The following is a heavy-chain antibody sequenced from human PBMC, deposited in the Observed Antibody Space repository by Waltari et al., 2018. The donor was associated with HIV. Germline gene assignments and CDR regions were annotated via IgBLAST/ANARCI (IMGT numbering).Heavy chain of an antibody. J-gene: IGHJ6*02. Sequence: QVQLVESGGGVVQPGRSLRLSCAASGFTFSSYAMHWVRQAPGKGLEWVAVISYDGSKKYYAYSVKGRFTISRDNSENTLYLRMNSLRAEDTALYYCARDIVVVVAANPLTSYYNMDVWGRGTTVTVSS. CDR1: GFTFSSYA. CDR3: ARDIVVVVAANPLTSYYNMDV. D-gene: IGHD2-15*01. V-gene: IGHV3-30-3*01. CDR2: ISYDGSKK.